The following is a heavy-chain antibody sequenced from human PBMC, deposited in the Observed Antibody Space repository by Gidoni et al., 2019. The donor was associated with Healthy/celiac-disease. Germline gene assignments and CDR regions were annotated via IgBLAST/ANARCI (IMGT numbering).Heavy chain of an antibody. J-gene: IGHJ4*02. CDR3: TRRPPQAPLGYHDY. CDR2: IRSKANSYAT. D-gene: IGHD2-2*01. Sequence: EVQLVESGGGLVQPGGSLKLSCAASGFPSRAPAMPWVRQASGKGREWVGRIRSKANSYATAYAASVKGRFTISRDDSKNTAYLQMNSLKTEDTAVYYCTRRPPQAPLGYHDYWGQGTLVTVSS. CDR1: GFPSRAPA. V-gene: IGHV3-73*02.